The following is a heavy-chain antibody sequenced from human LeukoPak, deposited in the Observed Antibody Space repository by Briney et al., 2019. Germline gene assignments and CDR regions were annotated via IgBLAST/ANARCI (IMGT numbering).Heavy chain of an antibody. CDR1: GLNFSTYE. V-gene: IGHV3-48*03. CDR3: AREDY. Sequence: GGSLRLSCAGSGLNFSTYEMNWVRQAPGKGLEWVSYITSSGGTIYYAESVKGRFTISRDNAKNSVYLQMNNLRAEDTAVYYCAREDYWGQGTLVTVSS. CDR2: ITSSGGTI. J-gene: IGHJ4*02.